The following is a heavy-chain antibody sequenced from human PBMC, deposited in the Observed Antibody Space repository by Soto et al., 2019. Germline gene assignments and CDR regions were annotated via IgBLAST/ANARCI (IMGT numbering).Heavy chain of an antibody. CDR3: ARAVHSSGWYNWFDP. Sequence: SETLSLTCTVSGGSISSYYWSWIRQPPGKGLEWIGYIYYSGSTNYNPSLKSRVTISVDTSKNQFSLKLSSVTAADTAVYYCARAVHSSGWYNWFDPWGQGTLVTVSS. V-gene: IGHV4-59*01. CDR2: IYYSGST. J-gene: IGHJ5*02. D-gene: IGHD6-19*01. CDR1: GGSISSYY.